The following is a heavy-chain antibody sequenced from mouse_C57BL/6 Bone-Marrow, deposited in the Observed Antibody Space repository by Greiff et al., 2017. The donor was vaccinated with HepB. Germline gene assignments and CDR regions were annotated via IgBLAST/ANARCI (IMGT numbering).Heavy chain of an antibody. Sequence: QVQLQQSGAELARPGASVKLSCKASGYTFTSYGISWVKQRPGQGLEWIGELYPRSGNTYYNEKFKGKATLTADKSSSTAYMELRSLTSEDSAVYFCARDYYYGSSYVWFAYRGQGTLVTVSA. J-gene: IGHJ3*01. CDR3: ARDYYYGSSYVWFAY. CDR2: LYPRSGNT. V-gene: IGHV1-81*01. D-gene: IGHD1-1*01. CDR1: GYTFTSYG.